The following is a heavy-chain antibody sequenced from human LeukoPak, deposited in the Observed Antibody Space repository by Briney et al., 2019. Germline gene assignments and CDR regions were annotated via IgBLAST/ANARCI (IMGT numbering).Heavy chain of an antibody. J-gene: IGHJ4*02. D-gene: IGHD6-13*01. V-gene: IGHV1-2*02. Sequence: ASVKVSCKASGYTFTGYYMHWVRQAPGQGLEWMGWINPNSGGTNYAQKFQGRVTMTRDTSISTAYMELSRLRSDDTAAYYCARAGYHSSWPRKIDYWGQGTLVTVSS. CDR1: GYTFTGYY. CDR3: ARAGYHSSWPRKIDY. CDR2: INPNSGGT.